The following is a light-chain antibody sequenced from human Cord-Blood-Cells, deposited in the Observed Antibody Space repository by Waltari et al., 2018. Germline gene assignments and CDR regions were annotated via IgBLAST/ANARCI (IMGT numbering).Light chain of an antibody. CDR1: PSVLYSSNNKNY. CDR2: WAS. V-gene: IGKV4-1*01. CDR3: QQYYSTLPYT. Sequence: DIVMTQSPDSLAVSLGERATINCKSSPSVLYSSNNKNYLAWYQQKPRRPPKLLIDWASTRESGVPDRFSGSGSGTDFTLTISSLQAEDVAVYYCQQYYSTLPYTFGQGTKLEIK. J-gene: IGKJ2*01.